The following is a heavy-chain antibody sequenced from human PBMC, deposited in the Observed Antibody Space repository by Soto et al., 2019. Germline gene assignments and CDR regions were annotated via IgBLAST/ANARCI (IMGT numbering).Heavy chain of an antibody. V-gene: IGHV4-39*01. CDR2: IYYSGST. D-gene: IGHD5-12*01. CDR1: GGSVRSSSYY. J-gene: IGHJ4*02. Sequence: QLQLQESGPGLVKPSETLSLICTVSGGSVRSSSYYWGWIRQPPGKGLEWIGNIYYSGSTYYNPSLKSRVTVSVDTSKNQFSLKLSSVTAADTAVYYCARLDRDGYNNGDECWGQGTLVTVSS. CDR3: ARLDRDGYNNGDEC.